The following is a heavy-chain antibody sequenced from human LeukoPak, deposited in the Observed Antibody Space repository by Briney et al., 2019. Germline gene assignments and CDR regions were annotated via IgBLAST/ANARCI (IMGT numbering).Heavy chain of an antibody. J-gene: IGHJ4*02. V-gene: IGHV3-48*03. CDR1: GFTFSSYE. CDR3: AKDRRPRITMVRGVIIQYYFDY. Sequence: PGGSLRLSCAASGFTFSSYEMNWVRQAPGKGLEWVSYISSSGSTIYYADSVKGRFTISRDNSKNTLYLQMNSLRAEDTAVYYCAKDRRPRITMVRGVIIQYYFDYWGQGTLVTVSS. D-gene: IGHD3-10*01. CDR2: ISSSGSTI.